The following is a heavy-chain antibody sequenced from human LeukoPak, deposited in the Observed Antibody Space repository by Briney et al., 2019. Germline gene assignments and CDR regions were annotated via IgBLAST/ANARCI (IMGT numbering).Heavy chain of an antibody. CDR3: ARVLGIAVAGTFDY. CDR1: GFTFSSYA. D-gene: IGHD6-19*01. J-gene: IGHJ4*02. V-gene: IGHV3-30*04. Sequence: GGSLRLSCAASGFTFSSYAMHWVRQAPGKGLEWVAVISYDGSNKYYADSVKGRSTISRDNSKNTLYLQMNSLRAEDTAVYYCARVLGIAVAGTFDYWGQGTLVTVSS. CDR2: ISYDGSNK.